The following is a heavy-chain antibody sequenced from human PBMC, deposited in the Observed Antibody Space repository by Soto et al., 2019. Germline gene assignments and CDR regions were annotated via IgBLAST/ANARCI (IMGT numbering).Heavy chain of an antibody. Sequence: AASVKVSCKVSGFTFTSSAFQWVRQARGQRLEWIGWIAVGSGYTNYAQRFQDRVTLTRDMSTATTYMELSRLTSEDTAIYYCAADATAWQQMVPSDYWGQGTLVTVSS. J-gene: IGHJ4*02. CDR2: IAVGSGYT. D-gene: IGHD2-8*01. CDR1: GFTFTSSA. V-gene: IGHV1-58*01. CDR3: AADATAWQQMVPSDY.